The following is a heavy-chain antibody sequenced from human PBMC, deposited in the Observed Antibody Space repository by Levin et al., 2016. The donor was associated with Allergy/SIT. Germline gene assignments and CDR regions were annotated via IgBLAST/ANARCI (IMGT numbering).Heavy chain of an antibody. J-gene: IGHJ4*02. CDR2: IYSGGST. CDR3: ARPLDTYGDYGDARDY. CDR1: GFTVSSNY. D-gene: IGHD4-17*01. Sequence: GGSLRLSCAASGFTVSSNYMSWVRQAPGKGLEWVSVIYSGGSTYYADSVKGRFTISRDNSKNTLYLQMDSLRAEDTAVYYCARPLDTYGDYGDARDYWGQGTLVTVSS. V-gene: IGHV3-66*04.